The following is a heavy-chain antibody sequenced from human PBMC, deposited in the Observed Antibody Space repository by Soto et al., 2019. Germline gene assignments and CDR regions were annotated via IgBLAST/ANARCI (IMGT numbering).Heavy chain of an antibody. V-gene: IGHV4-39*07. D-gene: IGHD1-7*01. Sequence: PSETLSLTCTVSGGSISSSSSYWGWIRQPPGKGLEWVGSIYYLGNTYYNPSLGGRVSISVDTSKNQFSLKLSSVTAADTAVYYCASFETGTTIFDYWGQGTLVTVSS. CDR3: ASFETGTTIFDY. CDR2: IYYLGNT. CDR1: GGSISSSSSY. J-gene: IGHJ4*02.